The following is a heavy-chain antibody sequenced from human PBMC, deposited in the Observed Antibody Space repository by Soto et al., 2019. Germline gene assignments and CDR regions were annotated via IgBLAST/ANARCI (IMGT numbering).Heavy chain of an antibody. Sequence: QVQLQESGPGLVKPSETLSLTCTVSGGSISSYYWSWIRQPPGKGLEWIGYIYYSGSTNYNPSLKSRVTISVDTSKNQLSLKLSSVTTADTGVYYSAREGASGIYIWFHPWGQVTLLTVSS. CDR2: IYYSGST. CDR1: GGSISSYY. D-gene: IGHD3-16*01. J-gene: IGHJ5*02. V-gene: IGHV4-59*01. CDR3: AREGASGIYIWFHP.